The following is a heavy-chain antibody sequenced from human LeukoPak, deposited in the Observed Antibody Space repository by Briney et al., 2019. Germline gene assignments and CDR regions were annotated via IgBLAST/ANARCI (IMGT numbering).Heavy chain of an antibody. CDR3: ASGYAWFDP. Sequence: GGSLTLSCAASGFTFSNSWMHWVRQAPGKGRVWVSRIKRDGSSTSYADSVKGRFTISRDNAKNTLYLQMNSLRAEDTAVYYCASGYAWFDPWGQGTLVTVSS. D-gene: IGHD5-12*01. V-gene: IGHV3-74*01. CDR2: IKRDGSST. CDR1: GFTFSNSW. J-gene: IGHJ5*02.